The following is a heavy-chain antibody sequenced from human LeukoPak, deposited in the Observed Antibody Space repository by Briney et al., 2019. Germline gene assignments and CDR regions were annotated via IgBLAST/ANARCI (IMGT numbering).Heavy chain of an antibody. Sequence: ASVKVSCKASGYTFTSYGISWVRQAPGQGLEWMGRIIPILGIANYAQKFQGRVTITADKSTSTAYMELSSLRSEDTAVYYCARDLVPAADYYMDVWGKGTTVTVSS. CDR1: GYTFTSYG. CDR3: ARDLVPAADYYMDV. CDR2: IIPILGIA. V-gene: IGHV1-69*04. J-gene: IGHJ6*03. D-gene: IGHD2-2*01.